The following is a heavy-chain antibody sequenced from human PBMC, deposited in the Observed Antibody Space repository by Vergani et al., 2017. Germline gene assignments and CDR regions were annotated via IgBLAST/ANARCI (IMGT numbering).Heavy chain of an antibody. CDR3: ASPLSFSWGLDV. J-gene: IGHJ6*02. V-gene: IGHV1-69*11. Sequence: QVQLVQSGAEVKKPGSSVKVSCKASGGTISRNAINWVRQAPGHGLEWMGRIIPITTPLHYAQKFQGRVTITADESTTTVYMILSSLTFADTAVYYCASPLSFSWGLDVWGQGSTVIVSS. CDR1: GGTISRNA. D-gene: IGHD6-13*01. CDR2: IIPITTPL.